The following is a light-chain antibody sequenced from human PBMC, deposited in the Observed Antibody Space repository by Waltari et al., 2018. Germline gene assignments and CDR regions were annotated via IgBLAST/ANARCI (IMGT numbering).Light chain of an antibody. J-gene: IGKJ1*01. CDR2: WAS. CDR1: QTVLYRDNNKNY. Sequence: DIVMTQSPDSLAVSLGERATINCKSSQTVLYRDNNKNYLTWYQQKPGQPPKLVFSWASIRESGVPDRLSASVSGTDFTLTISSLQAEDVAVYYCHQHYTTPWTFGQGTKVEIK. CDR3: HQHYTTPWT. V-gene: IGKV4-1*01.